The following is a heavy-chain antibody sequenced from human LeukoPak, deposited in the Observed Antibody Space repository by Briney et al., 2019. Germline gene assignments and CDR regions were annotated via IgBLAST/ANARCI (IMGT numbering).Heavy chain of an antibody. CDR2: IWYGGSNK. Sequence: PGGSLRLSCAASGFTFSSYGMHWVRQAPGKGLEWVAVIWYGGSNKYYADSVKGRFTISRDNSKNTLYLQMNSLRAEDTAAYYCAKGPRVGYYDSSGYSHVNAFDIWGQGTMVTVSS. CDR3: AKGPRVGYYDSSGYSHVNAFDI. J-gene: IGHJ3*02. CDR1: GFTFSSYG. D-gene: IGHD3-22*01. V-gene: IGHV3-30*02.